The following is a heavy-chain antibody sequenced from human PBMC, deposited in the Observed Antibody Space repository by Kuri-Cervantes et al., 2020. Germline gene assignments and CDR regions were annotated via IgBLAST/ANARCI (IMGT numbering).Heavy chain of an antibody. CDR3: ARAGPELLLYYFDY. CDR1: GGSISSYY. J-gene: IGHJ4*02. CDR2: IYYSGST. D-gene: IGHD3-10*01. V-gene: IGHV4-59*01. Sequence: SETLSLTCTVSGGSISSYYWSWIRQPPGKGLQWIGYIYYSGSTNYNPSLKSRVTISVDTSKNQFSLKLSSVTAADTAVYYCARAGPELLLYYFDYWGQGTLVTVSS.